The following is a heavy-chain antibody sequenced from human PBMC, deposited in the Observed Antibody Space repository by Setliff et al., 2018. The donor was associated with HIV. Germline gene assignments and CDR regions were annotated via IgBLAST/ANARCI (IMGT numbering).Heavy chain of an antibody. CDR1: GFIFTNAW. CDR2: SKSKSDGGTT. D-gene: IGHD3-9*01. J-gene: IGHJ2*01. CDR3: VGHYYDPLTGYYVWFFDV. Sequence: PGGSLRHSCETSGFIFTNAWRSWVRQYPRKGLEWLARSKSKSDGGTTSYAAPVKDGFTISRDDSRNTLYLQMNSMKSDDTATYYCVGHYYDPLTGYYVWFFDVWGRGTLVTVSS. V-gene: IGHV3-15*05.